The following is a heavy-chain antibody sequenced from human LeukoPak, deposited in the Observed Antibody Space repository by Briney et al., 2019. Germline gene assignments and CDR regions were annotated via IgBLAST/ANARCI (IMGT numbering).Heavy chain of an antibody. Sequence: ASVKLSCKASGYTFTSYDINWVRQATGQGLEWMGWMNPNSGNTGYAQKFQGRVTMTRNTSISTAYMELSSLRSEDTAVYYCALSYCSSTSCFDDAFDIWGQGTMVTVSS. J-gene: IGHJ3*02. D-gene: IGHD2-2*01. CDR3: ALSYCSSTSCFDDAFDI. V-gene: IGHV1-8*01. CDR2: MNPNSGNT. CDR1: GYTFTSYD.